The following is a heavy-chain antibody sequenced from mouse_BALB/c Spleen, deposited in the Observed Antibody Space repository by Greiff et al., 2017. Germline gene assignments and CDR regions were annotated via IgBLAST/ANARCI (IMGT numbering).Heavy chain of an antibody. J-gene: IGHJ2*01. CDR1: GFSLTGYG. D-gene: IGHD1-1*01. CDR2: IWGDGST. CDR3: ARGDYYGSSYVFDY. Sequence: VKVVESGPGLVAPSQSLSITCTVSGFSLTGYGVNWVRQPPGKGLEWLGMIWGDGSTDYNSALKSRLSISKDNSKSQVFLKMNSLQTDDTARYYCARGDYYGSSYVFDYWGQGTTLTVSS. V-gene: IGHV2-6-7*01.